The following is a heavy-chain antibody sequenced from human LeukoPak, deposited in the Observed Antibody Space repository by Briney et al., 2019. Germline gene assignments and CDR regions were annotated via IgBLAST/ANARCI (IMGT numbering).Heavy chain of an antibody. V-gene: IGHV3-15*01. Sequence: SGGSLRLSCVDSGFTFTNAWMSWVRQAPGKGLEWIGRIKSRTDGETTNYAEPVRGRFTISRDDSKSAVYLQMNSLKIEDTAVYYCTTDLGTYYHGSQRLIPIDYWGQGTLVTVSS. CDR1: GFTFTNAW. D-gene: IGHD3-10*01. J-gene: IGHJ4*02. CDR3: TTDLGTYYHGSQRLIPIDY. CDR2: IKSRTDGETT.